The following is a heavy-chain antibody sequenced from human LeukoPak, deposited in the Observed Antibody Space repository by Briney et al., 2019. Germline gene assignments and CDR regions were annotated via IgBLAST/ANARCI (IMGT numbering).Heavy chain of an antibody. CDR3: ARTSFDCSSTSCYEAWFDP. J-gene: IGHJ5*02. CDR1: GGTFSSYA. Sequence: SVKVSCTASGGTFSSYAISWVRQAPGQGLEWMGGIIPIFGTANYAQKFQGRVTITADESTNTAYMELSSLRSEDTAVYYCARTSFDCSSTSCYEAWFDPWGQGTLVTVSS. V-gene: IGHV1-69*13. D-gene: IGHD2-2*01. CDR2: IIPIFGTA.